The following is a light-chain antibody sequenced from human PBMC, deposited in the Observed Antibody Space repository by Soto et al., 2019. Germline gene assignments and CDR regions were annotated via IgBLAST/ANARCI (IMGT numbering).Light chain of an antibody. CDR3: QQRSNWPPGWT. CDR2: AES. V-gene: IGKV1-9*01. CDR1: QGIAGS. Sequence: DIQLTQSPSFLSASVGDRVTITCRASQGIAGSLAWYQQKPGKPPKLLIYAESTLQSGVPSRFSGSGSGTRGTLTISSLQPEDFATYYCQQRSNWPPGWTFGQGTKVEIK. J-gene: IGKJ1*01.